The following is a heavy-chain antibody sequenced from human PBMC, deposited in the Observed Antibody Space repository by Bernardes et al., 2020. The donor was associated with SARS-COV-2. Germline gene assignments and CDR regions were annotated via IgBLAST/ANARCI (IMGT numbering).Heavy chain of an antibody. Sequence: GGSLRLSCAASGFTFSSYWMSWVRQAPGKGLEWVANIKGDGSQRSSVDSVRGRFTISRDNAKNLLYLQMNSLRAEDTAVYYCAKPSLMMGVVDYYGLEVWGQGTTVTVSS. CDR1: GFTFSSYW. V-gene: IGHV3-7*01. D-gene: IGHD2-15*01. CDR2: IKGDGSQR. J-gene: IGHJ6*02. CDR3: AKPSLMMGVVDYYGLEV.